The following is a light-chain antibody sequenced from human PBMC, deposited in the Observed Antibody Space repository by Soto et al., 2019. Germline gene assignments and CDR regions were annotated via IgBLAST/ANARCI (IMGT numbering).Light chain of an antibody. CDR3: AAWDDSLDGSVV. CDR2: SNN. V-gene: IGLV1-44*01. CDR1: SSNIGSKT. Sequence: QPVLTQPPSASGTPGQRVTISCSGSSSNIGSKTVNWYRQLPGTAPKLLIYSNNQRPSGVPDRFSGSKSGTSASLAISGLQSEDEADYYCAAWDDSLDGSVVFGGGTKLTVL. J-gene: IGLJ2*01.